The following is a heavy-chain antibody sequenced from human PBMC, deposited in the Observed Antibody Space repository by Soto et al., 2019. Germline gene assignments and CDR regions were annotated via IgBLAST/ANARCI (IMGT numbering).Heavy chain of an antibody. V-gene: IGHV3-30*03. CDR1: GFTFSRYG. J-gene: IGHJ4*02. CDR3: ARGGYDSSGYYWGPFDY. CDR2: ISYDGSNK. D-gene: IGHD3-22*01. Sequence: GGSLRLSCAASGFTFSRYGMHWGRQAPGKGLEWVAVISYDGSNKYYADSVKGRFTISRDNSKNTLYLQMNSLRAEDTAVYYCARGGYDSSGYYWGPFDYWGQGTLVTVSS.